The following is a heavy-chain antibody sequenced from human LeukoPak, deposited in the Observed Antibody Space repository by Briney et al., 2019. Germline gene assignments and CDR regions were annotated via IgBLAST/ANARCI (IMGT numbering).Heavy chain of an antibody. D-gene: IGHD2-2*03. CDR2: ISYDGSNK. J-gene: IGHJ4*02. CDR3: ARGMDPGDY. CDR1: GFTFSSYA. V-gene: IGHV3-30*04. Sequence: PGRSLRLSCAASGFTFSSYAMHWVRQAPGKGLEWVAVISYDGSNKYYADSVKGRFTISRDNSKNTLYLQMNSLRAEDAAVYYCARGMDPGDYWGQGTLVTVSS.